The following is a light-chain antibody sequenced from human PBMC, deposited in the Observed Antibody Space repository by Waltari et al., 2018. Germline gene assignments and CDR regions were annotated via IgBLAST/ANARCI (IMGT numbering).Light chain of an antibody. CDR3: LEHDNFPTHT. J-gene: IGKJ2*01. V-gene: IGKV5-2*01. Sequence: TTLTQSPAFMSATPRDKVNISCRASQDIDDEMNWYQQKPGEGAIFIIQEATTLVPGIPPRFSGSGYGTDFTFTINNIQSEDVASYFCLEHDNFPTHTFGQGTKLEIK. CDR1: QDIDDE. CDR2: EAT.